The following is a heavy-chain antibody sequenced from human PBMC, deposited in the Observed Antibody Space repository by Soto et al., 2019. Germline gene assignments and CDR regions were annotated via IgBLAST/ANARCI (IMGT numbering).Heavy chain of an antibody. D-gene: IGHD1-26*01. V-gene: IGHV3-23*01. CDR2: ISGSGGST. CDR3: AKELRWELREYNWFDP. Sequence: GGSLRLSCAASGFTFSSYAMSWVRQAPGKGLEWVSAISGSGGSTYYADSLKGRFTISRDNSKNTLYLQMNSLRAEDTAVYYCAKELRWELREYNWFDPWGQGTLVTVSS. J-gene: IGHJ5*02. CDR1: GFTFSSYA.